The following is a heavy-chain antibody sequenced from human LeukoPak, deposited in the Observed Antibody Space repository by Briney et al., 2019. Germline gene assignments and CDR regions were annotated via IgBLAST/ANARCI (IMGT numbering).Heavy chain of an antibody. CDR3: ARRYKNVVVPGYYMDV. J-gene: IGHJ6*03. CDR2: MNPNSGNT. Sequence: ASVKVSCKASGYTFTSYDINWVRQVTGQGPEWMGWMNPNSGNTGYAQKFQGRVTMTRNTSISTAYMELSSLTSEDTAVYYCARRYKNVVVPGYYMDVWGKGTTVTVSS. CDR1: GYTFTSYD. V-gene: IGHV1-8*01. D-gene: IGHD2/OR15-2a*01.